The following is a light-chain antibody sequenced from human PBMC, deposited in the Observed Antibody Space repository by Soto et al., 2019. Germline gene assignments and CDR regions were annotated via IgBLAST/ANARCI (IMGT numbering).Light chain of an antibody. CDR1: QDVGHF. V-gene: IGKV1-9*01. CDR3: QQLDSYLSFT. J-gene: IGKJ4*01. CDR2: AAS. Sequence: DIQLTQSPSFLFASVGDRVTITCRASQDVGHFLAWYQKKAGQAPKLLKYAASTLQSEVPARFRGSASGTEFTLTITSLQPEDYATYYCQQLDSYLSFTFGGGTKVEI.